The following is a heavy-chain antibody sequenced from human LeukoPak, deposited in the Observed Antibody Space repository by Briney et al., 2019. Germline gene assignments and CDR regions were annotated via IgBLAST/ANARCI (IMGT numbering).Heavy chain of an antibody. CDR2: INPNTGGT. Sequence: APVKVSCKASGYTFINYCVHWVRQAPGQGLEWMGWINPNTGGTNFAQKFQGRVTMTRDTSITTAYMELSRLTSDDTAVYFCAPSGRTTYDFAYVYFDYWGQGTLVTVSS. CDR3: APSGRTTYDFAYVYFDY. J-gene: IGHJ4*02. D-gene: IGHD3/OR15-3a*01. V-gene: IGHV1-2*02. CDR1: GYTFINYC.